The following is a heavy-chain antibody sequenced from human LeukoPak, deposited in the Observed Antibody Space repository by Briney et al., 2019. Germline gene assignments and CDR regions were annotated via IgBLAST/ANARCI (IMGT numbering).Heavy chain of an antibody. Sequence: SVTVSCTGSGYTFTGYCMHWERQPPGPGLEWMGWINPNSGGTNYAQRFQGRVTTTRDTSISTAYMELSKLRSDDTAVYYCARVYSSSSYGYWGQGTLVTVSS. J-gene: IGHJ4*02. CDR1: GYTFTGYC. CDR3: ARVYSSSSYGY. D-gene: IGHD6-6*01. V-gene: IGHV1-2*02. CDR2: INPNSGGT.